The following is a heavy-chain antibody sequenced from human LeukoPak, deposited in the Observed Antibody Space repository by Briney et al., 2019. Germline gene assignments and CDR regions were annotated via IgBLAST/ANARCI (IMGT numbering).Heavy chain of an antibody. V-gene: IGHV1-69*06. Sequence: SVKVSCKASGGTFSSYAISWVRQAPGQGLEWMGGIIPIFGTANYAQKFQGRVTITADKSTSTAYMELSSLRSEDTAVYYCARAADSSGYYYDRANNWFDPWGQGTLVTVSS. CDR2: IIPIFGTA. D-gene: IGHD3-22*01. J-gene: IGHJ5*02. CDR3: ARAADSSGYYYDRANNWFDP. CDR1: GGTFSSYA.